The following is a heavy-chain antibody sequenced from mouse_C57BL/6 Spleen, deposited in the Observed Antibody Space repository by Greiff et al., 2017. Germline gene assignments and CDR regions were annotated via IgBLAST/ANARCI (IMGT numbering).Heavy chain of an antibody. D-gene: IGHD2-4*01. J-gene: IGHJ2*01. V-gene: IGHV1-52*01. CDR3: ARYYDYDRAYFDY. CDR1: GYTFTSYW. CDR2: IDPSDSET. Sequence: VQLQQPGAELVRPGSSVKLSCKASGYTFTSYWMHWVKQRPIQGLEWIGNIDPSDSETHYNQKFKDKATLTVDKSSSTAYMQLSSLTSEDSAVYYCARYYDYDRAYFDYWGQGTTLTVSS.